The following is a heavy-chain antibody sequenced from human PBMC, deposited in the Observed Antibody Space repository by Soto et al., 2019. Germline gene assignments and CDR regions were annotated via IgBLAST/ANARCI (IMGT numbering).Heavy chain of an antibody. D-gene: IGHD1-7*01. Sequence: XVCLRLSCAASGFTFSSYAMYWVRQAPGKGLEWVAVISYDGSNKYYADSVKGRFTISRDNSKNTLYLQMNSLRAEDTAVHYCARVNPLELGDAFDICGQRTMVTVSS. CDR2: ISYDGSNK. CDR1: GFTFSSYA. J-gene: IGHJ3*02. CDR3: ARVNPLELGDAFDI. V-gene: IGHV3-30-3*01.